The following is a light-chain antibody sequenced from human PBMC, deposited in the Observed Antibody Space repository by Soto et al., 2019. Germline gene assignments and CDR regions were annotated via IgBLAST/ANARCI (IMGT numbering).Light chain of an antibody. J-gene: IGKJ1*01. CDR2: GAS. CDR3: QQYGSSPRT. V-gene: IGKV3-20*01. Sequence: EIVCTQSPGTLSLAPGERATLSCRASQSVSSSYLAWYQQKPGQAPSLLIYGASSRATGIPDRFSGSGSGTDFTLTISRLEPEDCALYYCQQYGSSPRTFGQGTKVDIK. CDR1: QSVSSSY.